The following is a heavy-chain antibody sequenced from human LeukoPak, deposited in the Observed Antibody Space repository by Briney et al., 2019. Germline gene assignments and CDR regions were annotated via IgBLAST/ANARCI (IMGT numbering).Heavy chain of an antibody. CDR1: GGSISSGDYY. Sequence: TSQTLSLTCTVSGGSISSGDYYWSWIRQPPGKGLEWIGYIYYSGSTYYNPSLKSRVTISVDTSKNQFSLKLSSVTAADTAVYYCARSLKLWWTNGEFDYWGQGTLVTVSS. V-gene: IGHV4-30-4*08. CDR2: IYYSGST. D-gene: IGHD2-21*01. J-gene: IGHJ4*02. CDR3: ARSLKLWWTNGEFDY.